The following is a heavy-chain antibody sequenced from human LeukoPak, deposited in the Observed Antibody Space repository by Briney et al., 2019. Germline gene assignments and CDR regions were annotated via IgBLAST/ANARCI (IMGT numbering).Heavy chain of an antibody. V-gene: IGHV4-39*01. CDR2: IYYSGST. CDR1: GDSFSGYH. CDR3: ARHRRSPYDILTGYYPSFFDY. D-gene: IGHD3-9*01. J-gene: IGHJ4*02. Sequence: SETLSLTCAVYGDSFSGYHWSWIRQPPGKGLEWIGSIYYSGSTYYNPSLKSRVTISVDTSKNQFSLKLSSVTAADTAVYYCARHRRSPYDILTGYYPSFFDYWGQGTLVTVSS.